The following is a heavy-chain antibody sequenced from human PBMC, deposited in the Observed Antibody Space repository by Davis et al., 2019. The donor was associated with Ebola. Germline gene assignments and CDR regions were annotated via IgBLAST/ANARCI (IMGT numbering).Heavy chain of an antibody. V-gene: IGHV5-10-1*01. Sequence: PAGSLTLSCKGSGYSFVNYWITWVRQTPGKGLEWMGRIDPSNSYTNYSPSFQGHVTISADESISTAYLQWSSLEASDTAMYYCARQEGYSYGRHYYYYGMDVWGQGTTVTVSS. CDR3: ARQEGYSYGRHYYYYGMDV. D-gene: IGHD5-18*01. CDR2: IDPSNSYT. CDR1: GYSFVNYW. J-gene: IGHJ6*02.